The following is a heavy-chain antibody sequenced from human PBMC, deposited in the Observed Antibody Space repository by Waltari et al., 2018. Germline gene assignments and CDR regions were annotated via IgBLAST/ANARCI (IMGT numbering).Heavy chain of an antibody. J-gene: IGHJ5*02. CDR2: ISSSSSYI. CDR3: VIRSYGPNWFDP. D-gene: IGHD5-18*01. V-gene: IGHV3-21*01. Sequence: EVQLVESGDGLVKPGGSLSLSCAASGFTFSSYSMNWVRQAPGKGLEWVSSISSSSSYIYYADSVKGRFTISRDNAKNSLYLQMNSLRAEDTAVYYCVIRSYGPNWFDPWGQGTLVTVSS. CDR1: GFTFSSYS.